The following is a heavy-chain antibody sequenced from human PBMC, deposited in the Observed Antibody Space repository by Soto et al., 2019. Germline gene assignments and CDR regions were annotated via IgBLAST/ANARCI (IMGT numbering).Heavy chain of an antibody. D-gene: IGHD6-13*01. CDR3: ARGSSWSYFDY. Sequence: QVQLVQSGAEVKRPGASVKVSCKASGYTFTSYAMHWVRQAPGQRLEWMGWINTAKDNKKYSQNFQGRVTITRDTSANIVYMEVSSLTSEDSAVYYCARGSSWSYFDYWGQGTLVTVSS. V-gene: IGHV1-3*04. J-gene: IGHJ4*02. CDR2: INTAKDNK. CDR1: GYTFTSYA.